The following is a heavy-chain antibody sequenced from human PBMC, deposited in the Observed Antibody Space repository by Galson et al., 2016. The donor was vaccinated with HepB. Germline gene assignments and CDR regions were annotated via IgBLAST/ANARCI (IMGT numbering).Heavy chain of an antibody. V-gene: IGHV1-69*13. D-gene: IGHD4-17*01. J-gene: IGHJ4*02. CDR2: IIPIFGTA. Sequence: SVKVSRKASGGTFSSYAINWVRRAPGQGLEWMGRIIPIFGTANYAQKFQGKVTITADESTSTAYMELSSLRSEDTAVYYCARARATTVTFDYWGQGTLVTVSS. CDR3: ARARATTVTFDY. CDR1: GGTFSSYA.